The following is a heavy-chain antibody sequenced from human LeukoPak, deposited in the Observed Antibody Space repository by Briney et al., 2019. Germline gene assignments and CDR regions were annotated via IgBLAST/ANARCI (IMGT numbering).Heavy chain of an antibody. CDR2: IYYSGST. D-gene: IGHD2-15*01. CDR3: ARDRDLGYCSGGSCYSVHYGMDV. J-gene: IGHJ6*02. Sequence: SETLSLTCTVSGGSISSYYWSWTRQPPGKGLEWIGYIYYSGSTNYNPSLKSRVTISVDTSKNQFSLKLSSVTAADTAVYYCARDRDLGYCSGGSCYSVHYGMDVWGQGTTVTVSS. V-gene: IGHV4-59*01. CDR1: GGSISSYY.